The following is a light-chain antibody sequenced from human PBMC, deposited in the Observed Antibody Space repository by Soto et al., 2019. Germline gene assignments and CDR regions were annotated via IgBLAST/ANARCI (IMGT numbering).Light chain of an antibody. CDR1: QSVSSSY. CDR2: AVS. V-gene: IGKV3-20*01. J-gene: IGKJ2*01. Sequence: EIVLTQSPGTLSSSPGERATLSCRASQSVSSSYLAWYQQKPGQAPRLLIYAVSSRATGIPDRFSGSRSGKDFHLTIRRLEPEDFAVYYCQHHGNPTPYTFGQGTK. CDR3: QHHGNPTPYT.